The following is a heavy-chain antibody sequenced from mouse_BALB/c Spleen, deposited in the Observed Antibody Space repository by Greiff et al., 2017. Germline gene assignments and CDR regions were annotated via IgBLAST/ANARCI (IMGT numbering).Heavy chain of an antibody. Sequence: DVKLQESGAELVKPGASVKLSCTASGFNIKDTYMPWVKQRPEQGLEWIGRIDPANGNTKYDPKFQGKATITADTSSNTAYLQLSSLTSEDTAVYYCARGDYGSSYGYWGQGTTLTVSS. CDR3: ARGDYGSSYGY. CDR2: IDPANGNT. V-gene: IGHV14-3*02. CDR1: GFNIKDTY. J-gene: IGHJ2*01. D-gene: IGHD1-1*01.